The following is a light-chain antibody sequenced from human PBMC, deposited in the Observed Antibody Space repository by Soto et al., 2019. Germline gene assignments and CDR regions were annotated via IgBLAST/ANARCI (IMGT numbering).Light chain of an antibody. CDR1: SSDVGSYNL. Sequence: QSALTQPASVSGSPGQSITISCTGTSSDVGSYNLVSWYQQHPGKAPKLMIYEVSKRPSGVSNRFSGSKSGNTASLTISGLQAEDEADYYCCSYAGSSTFPYVFGTGTKVTV. J-gene: IGLJ1*01. V-gene: IGLV2-23*02. CDR2: EVS. CDR3: CSYAGSSTFPYV.